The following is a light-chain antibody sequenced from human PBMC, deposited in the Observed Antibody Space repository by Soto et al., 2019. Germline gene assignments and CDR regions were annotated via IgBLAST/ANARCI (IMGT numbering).Light chain of an antibody. Sequence: ETVLTQSPGTLSLSPGERATLSCRASQSVTSNYLAWYQQKPGQAPRLLIYVASRRATGIPDRFSGSGSGTDFTLTISRLEPEDCAVYYCQQYGSSPPITFGQGTRLEIK. CDR2: VAS. V-gene: IGKV3-20*01. J-gene: IGKJ5*01. CDR3: QQYGSSPPIT. CDR1: QSVTSNY.